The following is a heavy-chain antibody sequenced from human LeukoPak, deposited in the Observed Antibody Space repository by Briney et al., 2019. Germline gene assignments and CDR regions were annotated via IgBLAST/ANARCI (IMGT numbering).Heavy chain of an antibody. D-gene: IGHD5-18*01. Sequence: SVKVSCKASGGTFSSYAISWVRQAPGQGLEWMGGIIPIFGTANHAQKFQGRVTITADESTSTAYMELSSLRSEDTAVYYCASGIQLWYEFDYWGQGTLVTVSS. CDR2: IIPIFGTA. J-gene: IGHJ4*02. CDR3: ASGIQLWYEFDY. CDR1: GGTFSSYA. V-gene: IGHV1-69*13.